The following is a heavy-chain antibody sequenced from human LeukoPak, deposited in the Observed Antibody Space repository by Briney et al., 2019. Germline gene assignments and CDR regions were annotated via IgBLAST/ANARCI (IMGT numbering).Heavy chain of an antibody. J-gene: IGHJ4*02. D-gene: IGHD3-10*01. V-gene: IGHV3-7*01. CDR3: AKAGYGSGSSSFDQ. Sequence: GGFLRLSCAASGFTFSDYWMSWVRQAPGKGLEWVANIKQDGSEKYYVDSVKGRFTISRDNAKNSLHLQMNTLRAEDTAVYYCAKAGYGSGSSSFDQWGQGTLVTVSS. CDR1: GFTFSDYW. CDR2: IKQDGSEK.